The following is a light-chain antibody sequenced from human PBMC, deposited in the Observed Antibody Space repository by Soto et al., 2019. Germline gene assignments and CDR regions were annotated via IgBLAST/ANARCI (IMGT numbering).Light chain of an antibody. CDR1: QSVGGN. J-gene: IGKJ4*01. Sequence: EIVMTQSPPTLSVSPGERVTLFCRVSQSVGGNVAWYQQRPGQAPRLLISGASTRASGIPARISGSGSGTEFTLTISSLLAEDVGVYYCQQYYNWPPLTFGGGTKVEI. CDR2: GAS. CDR3: QQYYNWPPLT. V-gene: IGKV3-15*01.